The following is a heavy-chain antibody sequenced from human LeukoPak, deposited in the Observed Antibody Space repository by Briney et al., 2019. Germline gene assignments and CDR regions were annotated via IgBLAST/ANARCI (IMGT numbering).Heavy chain of an antibody. CDR3: ARRREATLYAFDI. Sequence: GGSLRLCCAASGFTFSSYWMSWVRQAPGKGLEWVANIKQDGSEKYYVDSVKGRFTISRDNAKNSLYLQMNSLRAEDTAVYYCARRREATLYAFDIWGQGTMVTVSS. J-gene: IGHJ3*02. CDR2: IKQDGSEK. V-gene: IGHV3-7*01. D-gene: IGHD5-12*01. CDR1: GFTFSSYW.